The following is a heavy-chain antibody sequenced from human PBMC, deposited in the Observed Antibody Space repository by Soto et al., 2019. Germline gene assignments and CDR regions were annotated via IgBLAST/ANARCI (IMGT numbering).Heavy chain of an antibody. Sequence: EVQLVESGGGLVQPGGSLRLSCVASGSAFWGDWMSWVRQAPGKGLEWVANIKQDGSKAQYLESVRGRFTISRDNSKSSVYLQMNSLRAEDTALYYCARDFYGGFSYGPGDSWGQGTLVTVSS. V-gene: IGHV3-7*01. D-gene: IGHD2-15*01. J-gene: IGHJ4*02. CDR3: ARDFYGGFSYGPGDS. CDR1: GSAFWGDW. CDR2: IKQDGSKA.